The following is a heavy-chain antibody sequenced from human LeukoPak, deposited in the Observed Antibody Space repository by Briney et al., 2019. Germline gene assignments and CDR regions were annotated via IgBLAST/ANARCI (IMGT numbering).Heavy chain of an antibody. J-gene: IGHJ3*02. CDR1: GYGFTSYW. CDR2: IYPGDSDT. V-gene: IGHV5-51*01. Sequence: PGESLKISCKGSGYGFTSYWIGWVRQMPGKGLEWMGIIYPGDSDTRYSPSFQGQVTISADKSISTAYLQWSSLKASDTAMYYCARLGVAAAGTRDDAFDIWGQGTMVTVSS. D-gene: IGHD6-13*01. CDR3: ARLGVAAAGTRDDAFDI.